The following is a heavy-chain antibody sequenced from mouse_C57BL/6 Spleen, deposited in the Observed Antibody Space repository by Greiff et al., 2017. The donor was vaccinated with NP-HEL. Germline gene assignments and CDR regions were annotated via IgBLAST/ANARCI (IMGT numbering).Heavy chain of an antibody. V-gene: IGHV3-6*01. J-gene: IGHJ3*01. CDR2: ISYDGSN. D-gene: IGHD4-1*01. Sequence: EVQLQQSGPGLVKPSQSLSLTCSVTGYSITSGYYWNWIRQFPGNKLEWMGYISYDGSNNYNPSLKNRISITRDTSKNQFFLKLNSVTTEDTATYYCARDGELGRFAYWGQGTLVTVSA. CDR3: ARDGELGRFAY. CDR1: GYSITSGYY.